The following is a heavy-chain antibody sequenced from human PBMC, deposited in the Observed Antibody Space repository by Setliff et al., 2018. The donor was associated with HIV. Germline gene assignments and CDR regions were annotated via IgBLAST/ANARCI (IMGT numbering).Heavy chain of an antibody. J-gene: IGHJ4*02. V-gene: IGHV3-7*03. CDR2: IQQGGTET. CDR3: TTDPYYNFWSGYPGLWY. CDR1: GFTFSSHW. Sequence: PGGSLRLSCAASGFTFSSHWMSWVRQAPGKGLEWVADIQQGGTETYYADSVKGRFTISRDNTKNSLYLQMTSLRADDAAVYYCTTDPYYNFWSGYPGLWYWGQGTLVTVSS. D-gene: IGHD3-3*01.